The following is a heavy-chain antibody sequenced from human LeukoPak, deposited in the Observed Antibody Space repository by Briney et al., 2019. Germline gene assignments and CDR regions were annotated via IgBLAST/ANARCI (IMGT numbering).Heavy chain of an antibody. Sequence: GASVKVSCKASGYTFTSYGISWVRQAPGQGLEWMGWISAYNGNTNYAQKLKGRVTMTTDTSTSTAYMELRSLRSDDTAVYYCAREPLVVPAAILKFDPWGQGTLVTVSS. D-gene: IGHD2-2*01. V-gene: IGHV1-18*01. CDR2: ISAYNGNT. J-gene: IGHJ5*02. CDR3: AREPLVVPAAILKFDP. CDR1: GYTFTSYG.